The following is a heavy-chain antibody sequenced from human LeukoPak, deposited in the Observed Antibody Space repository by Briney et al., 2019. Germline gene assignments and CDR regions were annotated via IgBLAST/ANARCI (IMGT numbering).Heavy chain of an antibody. J-gene: IGHJ4*02. CDR3: AKRYVSSNYYQCLGE. CDR2: ITGNTANT. Sequence: PGGSLRLSCAASGFTFSNYAMTWVRLAPGKGLEWVSAITGNTANTYYADSVKGRFTISRDNSKNTVCLQMNSLRVEDTAVYYCAKRYVSSNYYQCLGEWGQGTLVTVSS. V-gene: IGHV3-23*01. D-gene: IGHD3-22*01. CDR1: GFTFSNYA.